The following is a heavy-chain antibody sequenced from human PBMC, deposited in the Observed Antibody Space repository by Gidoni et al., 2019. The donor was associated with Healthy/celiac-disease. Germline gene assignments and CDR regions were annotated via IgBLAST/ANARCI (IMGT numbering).Heavy chain of an antibody. CDR1: GFTFGSYS. V-gene: IGHV3-21*01. J-gene: IGHJ6*02. CDR3: ARDPGAGYSSGWEGGMDV. CDR2: ISSSISYI. D-gene: IGHD6-19*01. Sequence: EVQLVESGGGLVKPGGSLRLSCAASGFTFGSYSMNWVRQAPGKGLEWVSSISSSISYIYYADSVKGRFTISRDNARNSLYLQMNSLRAEDTAVYYCARDPGAGYSSGWEGGMDVWGQGTTVTVSS.